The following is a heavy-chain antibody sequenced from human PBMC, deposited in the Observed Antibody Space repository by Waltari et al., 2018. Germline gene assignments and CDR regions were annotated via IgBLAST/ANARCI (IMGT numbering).Heavy chain of an antibody. Sequence: QVQLVQSGAEVKKPGASVKVSCKASGYSFTSSYIHWVRHAPGQGLQWMGISNPSGGRRSSAQKFQGRITLTSDTPTSTGYMELSSLRSDDTAVYYCARADYGSGTYFNPPYFDYWGQGTLVTVSS. CDR2: SNPSGGRR. CDR1: GYSFTSSY. D-gene: IGHD3-10*01. CDR3: ARADYGSGTYFNPPYFDY. J-gene: IGHJ4*02. V-gene: IGHV1-46*01.